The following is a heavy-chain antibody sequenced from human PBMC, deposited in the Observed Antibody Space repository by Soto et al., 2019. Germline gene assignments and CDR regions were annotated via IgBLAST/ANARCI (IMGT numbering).Heavy chain of an antibody. Sequence: QVQMVQSGAEVKKPGASVKVSCKASGYTFTSYGISWVRQAPGQGLEWMGWISAYNGNTNYAQKLQGRVTMTTDTSTSTAYMELRSLRSDDTAMYYCARDRPLGVAGDWYFDLWGRGTLVTVSS. CDR2: ISAYNGNT. CDR3: ARDRPLGVAGDWYFDL. V-gene: IGHV1-18*01. CDR1: GYTFTSYG. J-gene: IGHJ2*01. D-gene: IGHD6-19*01.